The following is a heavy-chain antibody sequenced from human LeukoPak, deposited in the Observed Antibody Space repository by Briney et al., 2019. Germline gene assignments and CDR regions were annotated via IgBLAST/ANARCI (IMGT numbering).Heavy chain of an antibody. Sequence: SETLSLTCAVSGYSISSGYYWGWIRQPPGKGLEWIGSIYHSGSTYYNPSLKSRVTISVATSKAQFSLKLSSVTAADTAVYYCARGSDIVVVPAAIEAWFDPWGQGTLVTVSS. D-gene: IGHD2-2*02. V-gene: IGHV4-38-2*01. J-gene: IGHJ5*02. CDR2: IYHSGST. CDR3: ARGSDIVVVPAAIEAWFDP. CDR1: GYSISSGYY.